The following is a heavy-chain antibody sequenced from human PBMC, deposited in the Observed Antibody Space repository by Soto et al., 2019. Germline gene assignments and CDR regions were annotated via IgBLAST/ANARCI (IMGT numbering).Heavy chain of an antibody. CDR2: VSPHTGGT. J-gene: IGHJ6*02. Sequence: ASVKVSCKASGYTFNRYYMHWVRQAPGPGLEGMGWVSPHTGGTTYAQKFQGRVNMTRDTSVSTAFMELSRLGSDDTAVYYCARASQMVINPYYYPMDVWGQGTTVTVSS. CDR1: GYTFNRYY. D-gene: IGHD3-22*01. V-gene: IGHV1-2*02. CDR3: ARASQMVINPYYYPMDV.